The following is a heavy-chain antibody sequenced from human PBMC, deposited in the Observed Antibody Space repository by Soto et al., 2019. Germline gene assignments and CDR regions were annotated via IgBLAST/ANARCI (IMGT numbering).Heavy chain of an antibody. Sequence: PSETLSLTCSVSGGSVTNINYFWAWIRQSPGKGLEWIANIYYTGTTFYNPSLRSRVSMTIDASKNRFSLNLSSVTASDTALYYCARHEYVSSSYDLLDAWGRGTMVTVSS. J-gene: IGHJ3*01. D-gene: IGHD3-22*01. V-gene: IGHV4-39*01. CDR2: IYYTGTT. CDR3: ARHEYVSSSYDLLDA. CDR1: GGSVTNINYF.